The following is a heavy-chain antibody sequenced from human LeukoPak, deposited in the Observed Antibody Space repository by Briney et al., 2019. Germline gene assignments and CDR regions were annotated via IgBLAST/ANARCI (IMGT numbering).Heavy chain of an antibody. D-gene: IGHD3-22*01. CDR1: GYTFNSYG. CDR3: ARGTDRLGMIVVIITPGAFDV. J-gene: IGHJ3*01. CDR2: ISAYNGNA. V-gene: IGHV1-18*01. Sequence: GASVKVSCKASGYTFNSYGISWVRQAPGQGLEWMGWISAYNGNANYAQKLQGRVTMTTDTSTSTAYMELRSLRSDDTAVYYCARGTDRLGMIVVIITPGAFDVWGQGTMVTVSS.